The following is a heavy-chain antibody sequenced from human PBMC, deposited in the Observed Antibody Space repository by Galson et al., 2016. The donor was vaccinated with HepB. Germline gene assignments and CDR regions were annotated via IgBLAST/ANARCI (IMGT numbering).Heavy chain of an antibody. CDR3: ARDYSSRWFYFDY. Sequence: SLRLSCAASGFFFSDYYMTWIRQAPGKGLEWVSYIGSGGSTIYYADSVKGRFTVPRDNAKNSPFLQMNSLRAEDTAVYYCARDYSSRWFYFDYWGQGTLVTVSS. J-gene: IGHJ4*02. CDR2: IGSGGSTI. CDR1: GFFFSDYY. V-gene: IGHV3-11*01. D-gene: IGHD6-13*01.